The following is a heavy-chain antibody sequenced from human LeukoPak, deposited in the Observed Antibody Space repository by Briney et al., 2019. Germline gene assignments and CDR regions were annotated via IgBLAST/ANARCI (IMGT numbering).Heavy chain of an antibody. CDR2: MNGDGSST. CDR1: GFTFRNYW. V-gene: IGHV3-74*01. Sequence: GGSLRLSCAASGFTFRNYWMHWVRQAPGEGLVCVSCMNGDGSSTRYADSVKGRFTISRDNDKSTVYLQMNSLRAEDTALYFCARAWGDVVRGVYEYYFGYWGQGILVTVSS. D-gene: IGHD3-10*01. J-gene: IGHJ4*02. CDR3: ARAWGDVVRGVYEYYFGY.